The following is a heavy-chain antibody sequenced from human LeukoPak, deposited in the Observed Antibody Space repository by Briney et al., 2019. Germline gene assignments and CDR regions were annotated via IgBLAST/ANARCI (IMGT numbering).Heavy chain of an antibody. V-gene: IGHV3-33*06. CDR1: GFTFSSYG. CDR2: IWYDGSNK. Sequence: PGGSLRLSCAASGFTFSSYGMHWVRQAPGKGLEWVAVIWYDGSNKYYADSVKGRFTISRDNSKNTLYLQMNSLRAEDTAVYYRAKERGYGSSRALDYWGQGTLVTVSS. CDR3: AKERGYGSSRALDY. J-gene: IGHJ4*02. D-gene: IGHD6-13*01.